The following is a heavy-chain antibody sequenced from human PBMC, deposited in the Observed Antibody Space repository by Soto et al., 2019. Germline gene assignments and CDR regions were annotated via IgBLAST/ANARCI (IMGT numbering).Heavy chain of an antibody. CDR3: ASSITIFGVVISDDASDI. CDR2: MNPNSGNT. CDR1: GYTFTSYD. D-gene: IGHD3-3*01. V-gene: IGHV1-8*01. J-gene: IGHJ3*02. Sequence: VASVKVSCKASGYTFTSYDINWVRQATGQGLEWMGWMNPNSGNTGYAQKFQGRVTMTRNTSISTAYMELSSLRSEDTAVYYCASSITIFGVVISDDASDIWGQGTMVTVSS.